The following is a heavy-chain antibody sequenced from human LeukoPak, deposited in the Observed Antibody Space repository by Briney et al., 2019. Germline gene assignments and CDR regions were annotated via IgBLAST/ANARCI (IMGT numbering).Heavy chain of an antibody. D-gene: IGHD7-27*01. J-gene: IGHJ4*02. CDR2: ISGSGGST. CDR3: ATLWGYHYFDY. Sequence: HPGRSLRLSCVASGFSFSSYDMHWVRQAPGKGLEWVSAISGSGGSTYYADSVKGRFTISRDNSKNTLYLQMNSLRAEDTAVYYCATLWGYHYFDYWGQGTLVTVSS. CDR1: GFSFSSYD. V-gene: IGHV3-23*01.